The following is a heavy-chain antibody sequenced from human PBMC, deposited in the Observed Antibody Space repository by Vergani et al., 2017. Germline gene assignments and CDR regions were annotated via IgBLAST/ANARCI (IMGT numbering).Heavy chain of an antibody. CDR3: ARETNDYVWGYCFDY. D-gene: IGHD3-16*01. V-gene: IGHV3-7*03. Sequence: EVQLVESGGGLVQPGGSLRLSCAASGFTFSSYWMSWVRQAPGKGLEWVANIKQDGSEKYYVDSVKGRFTISRDNAKNSLYLQMNSLRAEDTAVYYCARETNDYVWGYCFDYWGQGTLVTVSS. CDR2: IKQDGSEK. CDR1: GFTFSSYW. J-gene: IGHJ4*02.